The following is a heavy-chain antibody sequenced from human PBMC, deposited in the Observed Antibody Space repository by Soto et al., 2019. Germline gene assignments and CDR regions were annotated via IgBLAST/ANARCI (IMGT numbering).Heavy chain of an antibody. CDR2: INAGNGNT. CDR1: AYTFTSYA. CDR3: ARDYSPPDDYDSSGYRSKGIDY. D-gene: IGHD3-22*01. V-gene: IGHV1-3*01. Sequence: SVRVSWKACAYTFTSYAMNWARQAPGQRLEWMGWINAGNGNTKYSQKFQGRVTISVDTSKNQFSLKLSSVTAADTAVYYCARDYSPPDDYDSSGYRSKGIDYWGQGTLVTVSS. J-gene: IGHJ4*02.